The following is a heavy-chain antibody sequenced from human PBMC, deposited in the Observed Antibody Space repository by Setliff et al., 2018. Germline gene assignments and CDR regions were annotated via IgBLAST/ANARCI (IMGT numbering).Heavy chain of an antibody. Sequence: PSETLSLTCAAYGGTFSDYYWTWIRQPPGKGLEWVGEINHRGSTTYNPSLKSRVTISVDTSKNQSSLTLSSVTAADTAVYYCARLPNYVWGSPVDYWGQGTLVTVSS. J-gene: IGHJ4*02. D-gene: IGHD3-16*01. V-gene: IGHV4-34*01. CDR2: INHRGST. CDR1: GGTFSDYY. CDR3: ARLPNYVWGSPVDY.